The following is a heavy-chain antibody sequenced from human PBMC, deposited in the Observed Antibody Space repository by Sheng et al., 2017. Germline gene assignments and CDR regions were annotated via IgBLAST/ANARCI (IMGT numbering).Heavy chain of an antibody. CDR1: GFTFSSYE. Sequence: EVQLVESGGGLVQPGGSLRLSCAASGFTFSSYEMNWVRQAPGKGLEWVSYISSSGSTIYYADSVKGRFTISRDNAKNSLYLQMNSLRAEDTAVYYCARDPEYYYDSSGYYYYYVWTSGPGPTVTVSS. CDR3: ARDPEYYYDSSGYYYYYVWTS. CDR2: ISSSGSTI. V-gene: IGHV3-48*03. J-gene: IGHJ6*01. D-gene: IGHD3-22*01.